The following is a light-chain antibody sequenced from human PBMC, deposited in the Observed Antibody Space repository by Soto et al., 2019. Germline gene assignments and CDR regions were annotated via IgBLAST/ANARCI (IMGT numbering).Light chain of an antibody. Sequence: QSVLAQPASVSGSPGQSITISCTGTSSDVGGYNYVSWYQHHPGKAPQLMIYDVTNRPSGISNRFSGSKSGNTASLTISGLQAEDEADYYCSPYTIRSTLVYVFGTGTKVTVL. V-gene: IGLV2-14*03. CDR2: DVT. J-gene: IGLJ1*01. CDR1: SSDVGGYNY. CDR3: SPYTIRSTLVYV.